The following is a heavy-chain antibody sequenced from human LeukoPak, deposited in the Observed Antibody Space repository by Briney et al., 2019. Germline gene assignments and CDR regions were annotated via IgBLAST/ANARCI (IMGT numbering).Heavy chain of an antibody. D-gene: IGHD4-17*01. CDR1: GFSFSSYA. V-gene: IGHV3-33*06. CDR2: IWYDGSNQ. Sequence: GRSLRLSCAASGFSFSSYAMHWVRQAPGRGPEWVAVIWYDGSNQYYADSVRGRFTISRDNSKNTLHLQMNSLRAEDTAAYYCVKSGPDFGDLPSEYYFDFWGQGTLVTVSS. CDR3: VKSGPDFGDLPSEYYFDF. J-gene: IGHJ4*02.